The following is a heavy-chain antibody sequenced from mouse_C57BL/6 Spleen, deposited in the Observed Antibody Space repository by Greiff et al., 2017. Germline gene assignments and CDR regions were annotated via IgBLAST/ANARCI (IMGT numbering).Heavy chain of an antibody. CDR1: GYSFTGYY. Sequence: EVKLVESGPELVKPGASVKISCKASGYSFTGYYMNWVKQSPEKSLEWIGEINPSTGGTTYNQKFKAKATLTVDKSSSTAYMQLKSLTSEDSAVYYCASNWSLDYWGQGTTLTVSS. V-gene: IGHV1-42*01. CDR2: INPSTGGT. D-gene: IGHD4-1*02. CDR3: ASNWSLDY. J-gene: IGHJ2*01.